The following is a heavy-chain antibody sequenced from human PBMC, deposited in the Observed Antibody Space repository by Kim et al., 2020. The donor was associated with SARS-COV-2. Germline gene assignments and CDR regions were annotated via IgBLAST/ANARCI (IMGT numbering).Heavy chain of an antibody. CDR3: ARHRAEYSYSSGTFDP. D-gene: IGHD3-10*01. CDR2: ISSGSSYI. CDR1: GFTFSSYT. V-gene: IGHV3-21*01. J-gene: IGHJ5*02. Sequence: GGSLRLSCAASGFTFSSYTVNWVRQAPGKGLEWVSSISSGSSYIYYADSVKGRFTISRDNAKNSLFLQMNSLRVEDTAVYYCARHRAEYSYSSGTFDPWGQGTLVTFSS.